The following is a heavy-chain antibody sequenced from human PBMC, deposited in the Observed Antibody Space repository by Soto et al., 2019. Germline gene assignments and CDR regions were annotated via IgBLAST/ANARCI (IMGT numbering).Heavy chain of an antibody. V-gene: IGHV3-74*01. CDR2: IDHDGPT. CDR3: VRDSHGDY. J-gene: IGHJ4*02. CDR1: GFTFSNYW. Sequence: EVQLVESGGGLVQPGGSLRLSCAGSGFTFSNYWMHWVRQAPGKGLEWVSRIDHDGPTDYADSVRGRFTISRDNAENTLYLQMNSLRPEVTAVYYCVRDSHGDYWGQGTVVTVSS.